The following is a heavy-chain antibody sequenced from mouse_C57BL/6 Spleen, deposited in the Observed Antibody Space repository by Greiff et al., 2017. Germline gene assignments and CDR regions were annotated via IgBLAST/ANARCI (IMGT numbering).Heavy chain of an antibody. J-gene: IGHJ4*01. CDR1: GYTFTSYW. CDR2: FYPGSGRI. V-gene: IGHV1-62-2*01. CDR3: ARHESSLWSGAMDY. D-gene: IGHD1-1*02. Sequence: QVQLQQPGTELVKPGASVQLSCTASGYTFTSYWMPWVQQRSGQGLEWIGWFYPGSGRIQYNETFMAKDTLTADKSSSTVDMDLSRWTSEDSAVYVGARHESSLWSGAMDYWGQGTSGTVSS.